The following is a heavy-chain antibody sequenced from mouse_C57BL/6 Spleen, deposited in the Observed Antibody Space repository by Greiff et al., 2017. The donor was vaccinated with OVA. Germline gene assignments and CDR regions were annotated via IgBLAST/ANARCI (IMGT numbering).Heavy chain of an antibody. J-gene: IGHJ2*01. CDR2: ISYDGSN. Sequence: EVQLQESGPGLVKPSQSLSLTCSVTGYSITSGYYWNWIRQFPGNKLEWMGYISYDGSNNYNPSLNNRISITRKMSNKQFFLKLNYVTTEDTATKYCARGLDYDGYYFDYWGQGTTLTVSS. V-gene: IGHV3-6*01. CDR1: GYSITSGYY. CDR3: ARGLDYDGYYFDY. D-gene: IGHD2-4*01.